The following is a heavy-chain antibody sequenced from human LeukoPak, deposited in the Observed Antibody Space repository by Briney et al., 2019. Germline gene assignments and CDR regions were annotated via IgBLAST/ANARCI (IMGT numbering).Heavy chain of an antibody. CDR2: IKTDGSTT. J-gene: IGHJ4*02. D-gene: IGHD2-2*01. CDR3: AKDDTLVVPAAILSY. CDR1: GFTFSSSW. V-gene: IGHV3-74*01. Sequence: GGSLRLSCAVSGFTFSSSWMHWVRQAPGKGLVWVSHIKTDGSTTAYADSVKGRFTISRDNAKNTLYLQMNSLRAEDTAVYYCAKDDTLVVPAAILSYWGQGTLVTVSS.